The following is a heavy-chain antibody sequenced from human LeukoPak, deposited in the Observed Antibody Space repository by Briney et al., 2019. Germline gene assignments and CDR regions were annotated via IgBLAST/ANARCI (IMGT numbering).Heavy chain of an antibody. D-gene: IGHD3-16*02. CDR2: IRYYGSNK. Sequence: GGPLRLSCAASGFTFSSYGMHWVRQAPGKGLEWVAFIRYYGSNKYYADSVKGRFTISRDNSKNTLYLQMSSLRAEDTAVYYCAKDPSDYVWGSYREYYFDYWGQGTLVTVSS. CDR1: GFTFSSYG. J-gene: IGHJ4*02. V-gene: IGHV3-30*02. CDR3: AKDPSDYVWGSYREYYFDY.